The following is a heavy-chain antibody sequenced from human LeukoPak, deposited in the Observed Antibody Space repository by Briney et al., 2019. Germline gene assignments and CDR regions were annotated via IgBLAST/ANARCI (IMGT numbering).Heavy chain of an antibody. CDR3: IGYVWGSYRPHGY. CDR1: GFTFSGSA. Sequence: PGGSLRLSCAASGFTFSGSAMHWVRQASGKGLEWVGRIRSKANSYATAYAASVKGRFTISRDDSKNTAYLQMNSLKTEDTAVYYCIGYVWGSYRPHGYWGQGTLVIVSS. J-gene: IGHJ4*02. V-gene: IGHV3-73*01. D-gene: IGHD3-16*02. CDR2: IRSKANSYAT.